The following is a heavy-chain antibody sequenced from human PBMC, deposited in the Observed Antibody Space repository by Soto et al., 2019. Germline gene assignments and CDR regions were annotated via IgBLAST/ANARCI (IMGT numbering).Heavy chain of an antibody. CDR3: AGSPSWFDP. D-gene: IGHD6-13*01. CDR1: GGSISSSSYY. V-gene: IGHV4-39*01. CDR2: IYYSGST. J-gene: IGHJ5*02. Sequence: QLQLQESGPGLVKPSETLSLTCTVSGGSISSSSYYWGWIRQPPGKGLEWIGSIYYSGSTYYNPSHNSRVTLSVDTSKNQSPLKLRSVTAADTAVYYCAGSPSWFDPWGQGTLVTVSS.